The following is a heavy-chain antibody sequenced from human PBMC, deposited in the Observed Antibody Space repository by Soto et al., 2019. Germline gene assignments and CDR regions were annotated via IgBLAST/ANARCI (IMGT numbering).Heavy chain of an antibody. Sequence: ASVKVSCKASGYTFTGYYMHWVRQAPGQGLEWMGWINPNSGGTNYAQKFQGWVTMTRDTSISTAYMGLSRLRSDDTAVYYCARGPQVAIFGVVIDFDYWGQGTLVTVSS. CDR1: GYTFTGYY. J-gene: IGHJ4*02. V-gene: IGHV1-2*04. CDR2: INPNSGGT. CDR3: ARGPQVAIFGVVIDFDY. D-gene: IGHD3-3*01.